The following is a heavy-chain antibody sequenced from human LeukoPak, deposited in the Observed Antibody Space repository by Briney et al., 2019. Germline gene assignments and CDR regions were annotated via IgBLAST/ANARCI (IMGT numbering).Heavy chain of an antibody. Sequence: SETLSLTCTVSGGSISNSSYYWGWIRQPPGKGLEWIGSIYYSGSTYYNPSLKSRVTISVDTSKNQFSLKLSSVTAADTAVYYCARLLEPASNWFDPWGQGTLVTVSS. CDR3: ARLLEPASNWFDP. CDR1: GGSISNSSYY. D-gene: IGHD1-14*01. V-gene: IGHV4-39*01. CDR2: IYYSGST. J-gene: IGHJ5*02.